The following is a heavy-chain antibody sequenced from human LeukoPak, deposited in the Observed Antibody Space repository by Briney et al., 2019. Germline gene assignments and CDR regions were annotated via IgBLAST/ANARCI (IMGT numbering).Heavy chain of an antibody. CDR2: IKQDGSDN. CDR1: GFTFSHYW. J-gene: IGHJ3*02. CDR3: ARDVALNYTTLTGYYDALDI. Sequence: EGSLRLSCAASGFTFSHYWMTWVRQAPGKGLEWVAHIKQDGSDNYYVDSVKGRFTISRDNAKNSLYLQMNSLRAEDTAVYYCARDVALNYTTLTGYYDALDIWGQGTMVTVSS. V-gene: IGHV3-7*01. D-gene: IGHD3-9*01.